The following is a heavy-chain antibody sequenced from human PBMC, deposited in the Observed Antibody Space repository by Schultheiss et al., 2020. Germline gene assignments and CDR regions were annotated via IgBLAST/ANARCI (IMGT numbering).Heavy chain of an antibody. CDR1: GFTFSTSS. J-gene: IGHJ6*04. Sequence: GESLKISCAASGFTFSTSSMSWVRQVLGKGLEWVANIKQDGSEKYYVDSVKGRFTISRDNAKNSLYLQMNNLRTEDTAVYYCARIALEYYDFWSGSYAMDGWGEGATVTVSS. CDR2: IKQDGSEK. D-gene: IGHD3-3*01. V-gene: IGHV3-7*03. CDR3: ARIALEYYDFWSGSYAMDG.